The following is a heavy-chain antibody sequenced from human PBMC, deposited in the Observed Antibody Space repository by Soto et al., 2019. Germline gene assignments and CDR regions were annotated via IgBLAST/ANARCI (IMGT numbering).Heavy chain of an antibody. D-gene: IGHD3-10*01. CDR1: AFSFRSYG. CDR3: AKGRFMIDY. V-gene: IGHV3-30*18. Sequence: VGSLRHFCAASAFSFRSYGMHWVRQAPGKGLEWVVVISYDGSNKYYADSVKGRFTISRDNSKNTLYLQMNSLRAEDRGVYYCAKGRFMIDYWGQGTLVTVSS. CDR2: ISYDGSNK. J-gene: IGHJ4*02.